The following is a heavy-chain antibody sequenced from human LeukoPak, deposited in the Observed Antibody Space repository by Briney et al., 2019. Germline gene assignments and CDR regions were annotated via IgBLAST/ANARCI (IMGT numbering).Heavy chain of an antibody. Sequence: GGSLRLSCAASGFTFSSYEMNWVRQAPGKGLEWVSYISSSGSTIYYADSVKGRFTISRDNAKNSLYLQMNSLRAEATAVYNSAERGYSKNGGVWGKGTTVTISS. V-gene: IGHV3-48*03. D-gene: IGHD3-9*01. CDR1: GFTFSSYE. CDR3: AERGYSKNGGV. CDR2: ISSSGSTI. J-gene: IGHJ6*04.